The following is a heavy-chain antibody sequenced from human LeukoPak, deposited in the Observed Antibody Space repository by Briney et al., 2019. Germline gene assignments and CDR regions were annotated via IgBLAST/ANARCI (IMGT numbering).Heavy chain of an antibody. Sequence: GGSLRLSCAASGFTFSTYSMNWVRQAPGKGLEWVSSISSSSAYIYCADSEKGRFTISRDNAKNSLYLQMNNLRVEDTAVYYCARGPRNSSSYQYFQHWGQGTLVTVSS. D-gene: IGHD6-13*01. J-gene: IGHJ1*01. CDR3: ARGPRNSSSYQYFQH. CDR1: GFTFSTYS. CDR2: ISSSSAYI. V-gene: IGHV3-21*01.